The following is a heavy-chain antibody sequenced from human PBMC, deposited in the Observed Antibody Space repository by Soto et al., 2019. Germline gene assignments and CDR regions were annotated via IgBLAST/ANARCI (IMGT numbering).Heavy chain of an antibody. J-gene: IGHJ4*02. V-gene: IGHV1-2*02. CDR2: INPISGTT. Sequence: AAVKVSCKASGYTFTGYYINWVLQAPGQGLECVGWINPISGTTNYAQKFQGRVTMTRDTSISTAYMELSRLTSDDTAVYYCARVPGLELLDYWGQGTLVTVSS. D-gene: IGHD1-7*01. CDR3: ARVPGLELLDY. CDR1: GYTFTGYY.